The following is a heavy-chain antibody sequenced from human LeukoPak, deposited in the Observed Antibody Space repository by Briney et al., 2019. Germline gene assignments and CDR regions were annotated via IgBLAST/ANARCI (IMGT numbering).Heavy chain of an antibody. Sequence: SETLSLTCTVSGGSISSYYWSWIRQPPGKGLEWIGYIYYSGSTNYNPSLKSRVTISVDTSKNQFSLKLSSVTAADTAVYYCARTNYYDTSGYSRGAFDIWGQGTMVTVSS. V-gene: IGHV4-59*01. CDR2: IYYSGST. J-gene: IGHJ3*02. CDR3: ARTNYYDTSGYSRGAFDI. CDR1: GGSISSYY. D-gene: IGHD3-22*01.